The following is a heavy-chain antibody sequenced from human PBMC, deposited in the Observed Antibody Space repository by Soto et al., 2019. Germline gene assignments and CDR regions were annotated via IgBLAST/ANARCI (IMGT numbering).Heavy chain of an antibody. J-gene: IGHJ6*02. V-gene: IGHV5-51*01. CDR2: IYPGDSDT. CDR1: GYSFTSYW. Sequence: GESLKISSKGSGYSFTSYWIGWARQMPGKGLEWLGIIYPGDSDTRYSPSFQGQVTISADRSISTAYMKWSSLKASDTAMYDCASTPGIVGATTHWSLEVWGQGTTVPVSS. CDR3: ASTPGIVGATTHWSLEV. D-gene: IGHD1-26*01.